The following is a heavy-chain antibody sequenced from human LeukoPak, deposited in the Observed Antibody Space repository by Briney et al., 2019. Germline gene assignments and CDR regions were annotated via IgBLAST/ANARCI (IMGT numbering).Heavy chain of an antibody. CDR3: AREMDSSGYYYYPYFDY. J-gene: IGHJ4*02. Sequence: GRSLRLSCAASGFTFSSYAMHWVRQAPGKGLEWVAVISYDGSNKYYADSVKGRFTISRDNSKNTLYLQMNSLRAEDTAVYYCAREMDSSGYYYYPYFDYWGQGTLVTVPS. CDR2: ISYDGSNK. V-gene: IGHV3-30*04. D-gene: IGHD3-22*01. CDR1: GFTFSSYA.